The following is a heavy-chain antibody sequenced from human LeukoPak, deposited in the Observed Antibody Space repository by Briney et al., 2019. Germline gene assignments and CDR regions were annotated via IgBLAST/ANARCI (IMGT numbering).Heavy chain of an antibody. CDR3: ARDVRWHSSGWDRPLFDY. CDR1: GGTFSSYA. J-gene: IGHJ4*02. D-gene: IGHD6-19*01. Sequence: GSSVKVSCKASGGTFSSYAISWVRQAPGQGLEWMGGIIPIFGTANYAQKFQGRVTMTTDTSTTTAYMELRSLRSDDTAMYYCARDVRWHSSGWDRPLFDYWGQGTLVTVSS. V-gene: IGHV1-69*05. CDR2: IIPIFGTA.